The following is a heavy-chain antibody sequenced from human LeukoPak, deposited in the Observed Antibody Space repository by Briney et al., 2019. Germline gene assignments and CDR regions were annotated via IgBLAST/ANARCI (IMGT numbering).Heavy chain of an antibody. CDR1: GFTFSNYG. CDR2: IQYDGGNR. D-gene: IGHD2-15*01. CDR3: AKDIDKDSRTWYSYYGMDV. J-gene: IGHJ6*02. Sequence: ERSLRLSCAASGFTFSNYGMHWVRQAPGKGLEWLALIQYDGGNRWYADSVQGRFTISRDNSKNTLYLQMNSLRAEDTAVYYCAKDIDKDSRTWYSYYGMDVWGQGTTVTVSS. V-gene: IGHV3-33*06.